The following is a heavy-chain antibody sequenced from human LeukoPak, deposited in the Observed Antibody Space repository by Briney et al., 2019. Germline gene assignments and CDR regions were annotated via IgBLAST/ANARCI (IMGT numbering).Heavy chain of an antibody. Sequence: SETLSLTCTVSGGSISSGGYYWSWIRQHPGKGLEWIGYIYYSGSTYYNPSLKSRVTISVDTSKNQFSLKLSSVTAADTAVYYCARSKYYYDSSGWTDYWGQGTLVTVSS. CDR1: GGSISSGGYY. CDR2: IYYSGST. D-gene: IGHD3-22*01. CDR3: ARSKYYYDSSGWTDY. V-gene: IGHV4-31*03. J-gene: IGHJ4*02.